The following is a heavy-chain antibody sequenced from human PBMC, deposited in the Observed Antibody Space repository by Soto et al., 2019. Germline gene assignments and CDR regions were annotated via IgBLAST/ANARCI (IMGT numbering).Heavy chain of an antibody. CDR2: MNDKSGDT. Sequence: QAPLEQSGAELKRPGDSVKVSCKASGYTFSDFDVNWLRQASGQGPEWMGWMNDKSGDTFFPQRFQGKFNMTWDTSLSTAYMEVSSLTTDDTAIYYCARGNPFNYAGFDVWGQGTTVAVSS. CDR1: GYTFSDFD. CDR3: ARGNPFNYAGFDV. J-gene: IGHJ6*02. D-gene: IGHD3-16*01. V-gene: IGHV1-8*01.